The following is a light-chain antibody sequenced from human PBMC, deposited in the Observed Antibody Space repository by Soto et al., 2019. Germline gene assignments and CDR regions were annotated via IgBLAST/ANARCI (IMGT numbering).Light chain of an antibody. CDR1: SSNIGAGYD. CDR3: QSYDSSLSGYV. V-gene: IGLV1-40*01. J-gene: IGLJ1*01. CDR2: GNS. Sequence: QSGLTQPPSVCGAPGQRVTISCTGSSSNIGAGYDVHWYQQLPGTAPKLLIYGNSNRPSGVPDRFSGSKSGTSASLAITGLQAEDEADYYCQSYDSSLSGYVFGTGTKVTV.